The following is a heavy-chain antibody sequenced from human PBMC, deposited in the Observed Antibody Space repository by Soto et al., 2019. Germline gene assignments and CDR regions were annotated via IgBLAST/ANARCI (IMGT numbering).Heavy chain of an antibody. CDR1: GYTFTGYY. CDR2: INPNSGGT. V-gene: IGHV1-2*02. Sequence: QVQLVQSGAEVKKPGASVKVSCKASGYTFTGYYMHWVRQAPGQGLEWMGWINPNSGGTNYAQKFQGRGTMTRDTSISTAYMELSRLRSDDTAVYYCARERITIFGVVMEYGMDVWGQGTTVTVSS. CDR3: ARERITIFGVVMEYGMDV. D-gene: IGHD3-3*01. J-gene: IGHJ6*02.